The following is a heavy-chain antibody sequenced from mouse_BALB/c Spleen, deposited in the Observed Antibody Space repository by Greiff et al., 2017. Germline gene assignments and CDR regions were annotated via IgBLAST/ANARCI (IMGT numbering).Heavy chain of an antibody. J-gene: IGHJ3*01. D-gene: IGHD2-3*01. CDR3: VRNDGYYGFAY. CDR1: GFTFTDYY. V-gene: IGHV7-3*02. CDR2: IRNKANGYTT. Sequence: EVQLVESGGGLVQPGGSLRLSCATSGFTFTDYYMSWVRQPPGKALEWLGFIRNKANGYTTEYSASVKGRFTISRDNSQSILYLQMNTLRAEDSATYYCVRNDGYYGFAYWGQGTLVTVSA.